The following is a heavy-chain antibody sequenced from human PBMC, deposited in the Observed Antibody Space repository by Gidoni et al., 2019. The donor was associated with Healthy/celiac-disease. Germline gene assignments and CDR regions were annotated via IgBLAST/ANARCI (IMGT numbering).Heavy chain of an antibody. CDR2: ISYDGSNK. CDR3: AKSYYDFWSGYSYYYYYMDV. V-gene: IGHV3-30*18. CDR1: GFTFSSYG. D-gene: IGHD3-3*01. J-gene: IGHJ6*03. Sequence: QVQLVESGGGVVQPGRSLRLSCAASGFTFSSYGMHWVRQAPGKGLGWVAVISYDGSNKYYADSVKGRFTISRDNSKNTLYLQMNSLRAEDTAVYYCAKSYYDFWSGYSYYYYYMDVWGKGTTVTVSS.